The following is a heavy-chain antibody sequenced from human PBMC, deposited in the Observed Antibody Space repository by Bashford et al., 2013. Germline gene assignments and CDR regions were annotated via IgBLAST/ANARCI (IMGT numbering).Heavy chain of an antibody. V-gene: IGHV4-59*08. CDR3: ARGIRVGATITKD. CDR1: GGSINRHY. CDR2: IYYSGSV. Sequence: SETLSLTCSVSGGSINRHYWNWIRQSPGKGLEWIGNIYYSGSVYYNPSLKSRVTISIDTSKNQFSLKLSSVTAADTAVYYCARGIRVGATITKDWGQGTLVTVSS. J-gene: IGHJ4*02. D-gene: IGHD1-26*01.